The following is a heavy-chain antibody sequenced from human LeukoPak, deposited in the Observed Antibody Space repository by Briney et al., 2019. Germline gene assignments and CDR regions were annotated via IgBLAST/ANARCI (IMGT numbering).Heavy chain of an antibody. CDR3: AKGGYSSTYFDY. J-gene: IGHJ4*02. CDR2: ISSSSSYI. Sequence: PGGSLRLSCAASGFTFSSYSMNWVRQAPGKGLEWVSSISSSSSYIYYADSVEGRFTISRDNAKNSLYLQMNILRAEDTAVYYCAKGGYSSTYFDYWGQGTLVTVSS. D-gene: IGHD5-12*01. V-gene: IGHV3-21*01. CDR1: GFTFSSYS.